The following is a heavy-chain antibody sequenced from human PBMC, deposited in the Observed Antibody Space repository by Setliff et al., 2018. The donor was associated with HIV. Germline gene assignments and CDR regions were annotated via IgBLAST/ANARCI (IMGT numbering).Heavy chain of an antibody. Sequence: SETLSLTCSVYGGSISRGGRYWGWIRQHPGRGLEWLGYVYYTGESFYKPSLGGRVTILQDKSKNQFSLELRSVTAADTAVYYCASATVGGASPFDSWGRGTQVTVSS. J-gene: IGHJ4*02. CDR1: GGSISRGGRY. D-gene: IGHD4-4*01. V-gene: IGHV4-31*03. CDR2: VYYTGES. CDR3: ASATVGGASPFDS.